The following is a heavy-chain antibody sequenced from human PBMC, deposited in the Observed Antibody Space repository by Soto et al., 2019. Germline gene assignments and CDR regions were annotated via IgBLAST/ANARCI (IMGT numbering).Heavy chain of an antibody. CDR1: GYTFTGYY. V-gene: IGHV1-2*04. Sequence: ASVKVSCKASGYTFTGYYMHWVRQAPGQGLEWMGWINPNSGGTNYAQKFQGWVTMTRATSISTAYMELSRLRSDDTAVYYCARDRPYSYGTYDALDIWGQGTMVTVSS. J-gene: IGHJ3*02. D-gene: IGHD5-18*01. CDR2: INPNSGGT. CDR3: ARDRPYSYGTYDALDI.